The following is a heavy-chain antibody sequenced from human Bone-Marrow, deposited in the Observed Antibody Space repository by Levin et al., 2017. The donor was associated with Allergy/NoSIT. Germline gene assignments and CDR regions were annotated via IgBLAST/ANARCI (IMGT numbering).Heavy chain of an antibody. J-gene: IGHJ4*02. CDR1: GYTFTSYG. D-gene: IGHD3-3*01. CDR2: ISAYNGNT. V-gene: IGHV1-18*01. CDR3: ARSGHFNPMGSEWSGYYTPSFDY. Sequence: ASVKVSCKASGYTFTSYGISWVRQAPGQGLEWMGWISAYNGNTNYAQKLQGRVTMTTDTSTSTAYMELRSLRSDDTAVYYCARSGHFNPMGSEWSGYYTPSFDYWGQGTLVTVSS.